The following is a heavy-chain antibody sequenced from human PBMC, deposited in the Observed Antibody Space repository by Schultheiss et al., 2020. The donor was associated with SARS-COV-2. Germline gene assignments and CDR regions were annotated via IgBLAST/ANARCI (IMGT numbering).Heavy chain of an antibody. CDR1: GYTFTSYG. V-gene: IGHV1-18*01. J-gene: IGHJ6*02. CDR2: ISAYNGNM. Sequence: GESLKISCKASGYTFTSYGISWVRQAPGQGLEWMGWISAYNGNMKYVDKFQGRVSLTTDTSTNTAYMELRSLRSDDTAVYYCVRDRGYSRTVHDYYEGMDVWGQGTTVTVSS. CDR3: VRDRGYSRTVHDYYEGMDV. D-gene: IGHD6-13*01.